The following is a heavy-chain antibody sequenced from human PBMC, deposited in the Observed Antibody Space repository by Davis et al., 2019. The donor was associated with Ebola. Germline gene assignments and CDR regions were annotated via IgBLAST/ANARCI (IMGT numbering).Heavy chain of an antibody. CDR2: ITHNGYT. D-gene: IGHD3-9*01. CDR3: ARGPSRYSAGYARDV. V-gene: IGHV4-34*01. CDR1: GDSFNDYY. Sequence: MPSETLSLTCAVSGDSFNDYYWVWIRQSPGKGLEWIGEITHNGYTNYKSSLKSRVTITVDTSKKNFSLTLSSLTAADKAVYYCARGPSRYSAGYARDVWGQGTTVTVSA. J-gene: IGHJ6*01.